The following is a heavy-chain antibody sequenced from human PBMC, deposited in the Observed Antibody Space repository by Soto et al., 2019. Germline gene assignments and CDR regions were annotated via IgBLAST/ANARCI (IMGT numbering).Heavy chain of an antibody. CDR2: MHYTGFS. D-gene: IGHD6-13*01. CDR3: ARNGQQPDRDSYYYYMDV. CDR1: GDKVISHC. Sequence: SETMSLTCTFSGDKVISHCWTWIRQTPEKGLEWIGYMHYTGFSNYNPSLKSRVTISEDTSKNQFSLKLNSVTAADTAVYYCARNGQQPDRDSYYYYMDVWGKGTTVTVS. V-gene: IGHV4-59*08. J-gene: IGHJ6*03.